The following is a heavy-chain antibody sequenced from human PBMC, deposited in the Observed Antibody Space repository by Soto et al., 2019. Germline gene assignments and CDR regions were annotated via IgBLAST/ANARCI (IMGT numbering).Heavy chain of an antibody. J-gene: IGHJ4*02. CDR2: TRQSSGNT. V-gene: IGHV3-23*01. Sequence: EVQLLESGGGLIQPGGSMSLSCADSGFSVSNYAMSWARQAPGKGSECFSYTRQSSGNTYYAAPAKGRFTSSRDFSQKTVYLHMERLSADDTAVYFCPKDRYGNFPYNRFSVYWCQGILLTVSS. D-gene: IGHD2-8*01. CDR3: PKDRYGNFPYNRFSVY. CDR1: GFSVSNYA.